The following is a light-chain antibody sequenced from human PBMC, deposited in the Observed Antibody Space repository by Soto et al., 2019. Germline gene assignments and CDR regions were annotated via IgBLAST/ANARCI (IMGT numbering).Light chain of an antibody. CDR3: QQYGSSRT. CDR2: GSS. Sequence: EIVLTQSPGTLSLSPGERAXXXXXASQSVSSSYLAWYQQKPGQAPRLLVYGSSSSATGXPDRFSGSGSGTDFTLTISRLEPEDFAVYYCQQYGSSRTFGQGTKVDIK. CDR1: QSVSSSY. V-gene: IGKV3-20*01. J-gene: IGKJ1*01.